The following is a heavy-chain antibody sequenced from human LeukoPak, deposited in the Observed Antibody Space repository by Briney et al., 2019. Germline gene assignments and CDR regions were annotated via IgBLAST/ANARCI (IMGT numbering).Heavy chain of an antibody. V-gene: IGHV3-21*01. CDR1: GFTFSSYS. CDR3: ARVRSTSVDY. J-gene: IGHJ4*02. Sequence: GGSLRLSCAASGFTFSSYSMNWVRQAPGKGLEWVSSISSSSSYIYYADSVKGRFTISRDNAKNSLYLQMNSLRVEDMAVYYCARVRSTSVDYWGQGTLVTVSS. D-gene: IGHD2-2*01. CDR2: ISSSSSYI.